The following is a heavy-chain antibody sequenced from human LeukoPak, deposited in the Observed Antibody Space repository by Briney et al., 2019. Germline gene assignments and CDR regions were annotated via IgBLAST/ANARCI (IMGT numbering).Heavy chain of an antibody. D-gene: IGHD3-22*01. Sequence: PSETLSLTCAVSGGSISSYYWNWIRQPPGKGLEWIGYIYYSGSTNYSPSLKSRVTISVDTSKNQISLKLTSVTAADTAVYYCARQHTSGYYYFDYWGQGTLVTVSP. V-gene: IGHV4-59*08. CDR2: IYYSGST. CDR1: GGSISSYY. J-gene: IGHJ4*02. CDR3: ARQHTSGYYYFDY.